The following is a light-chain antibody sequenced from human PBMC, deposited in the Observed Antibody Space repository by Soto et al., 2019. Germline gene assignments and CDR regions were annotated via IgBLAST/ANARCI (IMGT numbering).Light chain of an antibody. CDR3: QQTYGIPFT. Sequence: DIQMTQSPSSLSASVGDRVTITCRASQSISTYLVWYQQKPGKAPELLIFAASSLQSGLPSRFSGSGSGTDFTLTISSLQPEDFATHYCQQTYGIPFTFGPGTTVDVK. CDR1: QSISTY. V-gene: IGKV1-39*01. J-gene: IGKJ3*01. CDR2: AAS.